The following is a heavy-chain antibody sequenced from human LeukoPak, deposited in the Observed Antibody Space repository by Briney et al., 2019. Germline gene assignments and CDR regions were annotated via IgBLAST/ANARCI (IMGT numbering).Heavy chain of an antibody. D-gene: IGHD3-10*02. CDR3: AELGITMIGGV. V-gene: IGHV3-23*01. CDR1: GFTFSSYG. CDR2: ISGSGSDGST. J-gene: IGHJ6*04. Sequence: GRSLRLSCAASGFTFSSYGMSWVRQAPGKGLEWVSGISGSGSDGSTYYADSVKGRFTISRDNAKNSLYLQMNSLRAEDTAVYYCAELGITMIGGVWGKGTTVTISS.